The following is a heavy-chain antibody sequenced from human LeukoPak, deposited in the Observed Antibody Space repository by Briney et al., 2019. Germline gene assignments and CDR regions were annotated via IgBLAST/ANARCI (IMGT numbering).Heavy chain of an antibody. J-gene: IGHJ4*02. CDR3: ASLRVPGHFDY. Sequence: SSRTIHYADSVKGRFTISRDNAKNSLYLQMNSLRAEDTAVFYCASLRVPGHFDYWGQGTLVTVSS. D-gene: IGHD3-16*01. CDR2: SSRTI. V-gene: IGHV3-48*01.